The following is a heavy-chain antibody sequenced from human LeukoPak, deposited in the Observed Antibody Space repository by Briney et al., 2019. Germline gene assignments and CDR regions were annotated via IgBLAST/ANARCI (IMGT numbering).Heavy chain of an antibody. CDR2: ISYDGSNK. CDR1: GFTFSSYG. Sequence: PGGSLRLSCAASGFTFSSYGMHWVRQAPGKGLEWVAVISYDGSNKYYADSVKGRFTIPRDNSRNTLHLQMNSLRAEDTAVYYCAKDPPYSSGWTDYWGQGTLVTVSS. CDR3: AKDPPYSSGWTDY. D-gene: IGHD6-19*01. V-gene: IGHV3-30*18. J-gene: IGHJ4*02.